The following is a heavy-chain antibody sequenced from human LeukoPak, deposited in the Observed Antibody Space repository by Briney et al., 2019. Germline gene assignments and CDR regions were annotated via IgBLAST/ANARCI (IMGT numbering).Heavy chain of an antibody. CDR2: ISGSGNTI. Sequence: GGSLRLSCAASGFTFSSYEINWVRQAPGKGLEWVSYISGSGNTIYYADSVKGRFTISRDNAKNSLYLLMNSLRAEDTAVYYCARVYWGSYRFLDYWGQGTLVTVSS. J-gene: IGHJ4*02. CDR1: GFTFSSYE. V-gene: IGHV3-48*03. D-gene: IGHD3-16*02. CDR3: ARVYWGSYRFLDY.